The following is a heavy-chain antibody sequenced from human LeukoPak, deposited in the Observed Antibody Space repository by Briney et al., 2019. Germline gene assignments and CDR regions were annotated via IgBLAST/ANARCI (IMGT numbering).Heavy chain of an antibody. V-gene: IGHV1-69*01. J-gene: IGHJ6*03. D-gene: IGHD3-3*01. Sequence: SVKVSCKASGATFTSYAISWVRQAPGQGLEWMGGIIPIFGTANYAQKFQGRVTITADESTSTAYMELSSLRSEDTAVYYCASKTYDFWSAKGPMDVWGKGTTVTVSS. CDR3: ASKTYDFWSAKGPMDV. CDR2: IIPIFGTA. CDR1: GATFTSYA.